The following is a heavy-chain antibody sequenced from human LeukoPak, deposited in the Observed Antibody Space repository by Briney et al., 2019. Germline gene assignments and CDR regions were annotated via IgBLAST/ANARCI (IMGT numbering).Heavy chain of an antibody. J-gene: IGHJ4*02. CDR2: ISGSGGST. D-gene: IGHD6-19*01. CDR1: GFTFSSYA. Sequence: GGSLRLSCAASGFTFSSYAMSWARQAPGKGLEWVSAISGSGGSTYYADSVKGRFTISRDNSKNTLYLQMNSLRAEDTAVYYCASPGKSQWLVLLDYWGQGTLVTVSS. CDR3: ASPGKSQWLVLLDY. V-gene: IGHV3-23*01.